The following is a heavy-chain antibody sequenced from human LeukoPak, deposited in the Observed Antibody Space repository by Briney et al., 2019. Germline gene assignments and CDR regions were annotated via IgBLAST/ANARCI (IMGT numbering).Heavy chain of an antibody. J-gene: IGHJ4*02. CDR3: TTDLGTYYHGSQRLIPIDY. CDR1: GFTFTNAW. CDR2: IKSKTDGETT. V-gene: IGHV3-15*01. D-gene: IGHD3-10*01. Sequence: PGGSLRLSCVDSGFTFTNAWMSWARQAPGEGLEWIGRIKSKTDGETTNYAEPVRGRFTISRDDSKSAVYLQMNSLKIEDTAVYYCTTDLGTYYHGSQRLIPIDYWGQGTLVTVSS.